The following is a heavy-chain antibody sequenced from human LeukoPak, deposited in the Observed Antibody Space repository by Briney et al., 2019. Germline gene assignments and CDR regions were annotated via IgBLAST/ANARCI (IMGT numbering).Heavy chain of an antibody. Sequence: PGGSLSLSCAASGFTFCSYGMHWVRQAPGKGLEWVAVIWYDGSNKYYADSVKGRFTISRDNSKNTLYLQMNSLRAEDTAVYYCARDGAVAGDDDAFDIWGQGTMVTVSS. J-gene: IGHJ3*02. CDR2: IWYDGSNK. V-gene: IGHV3-33*08. CDR1: GFTFCSYG. D-gene: IGHD6-19*01. CDR3: ARDGAVAGDDDAFDI.